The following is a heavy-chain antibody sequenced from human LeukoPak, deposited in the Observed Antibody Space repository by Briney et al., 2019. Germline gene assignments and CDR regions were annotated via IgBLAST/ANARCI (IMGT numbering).Heavy chain of an antibody. Sequence: ASVKVSCKPSGYTFTAYYMHLVRQAPGQGLEWMGWINPSTGDTKFAQNFQDRVTMTWDTSVSTAYMELSSLTSDDTAVYYCASKGDGFCSSSRCQGAFDYWGRGSMVTVSS. CDR3: ASKGDGFCSSSRCQGAFDY. CDR1: GYTFTAYY. D-gene: IGHD2-2*01. CDR2: INPSTGDT. J-gene: IGHJ3*01. V-gene: IGHV1-2*02.